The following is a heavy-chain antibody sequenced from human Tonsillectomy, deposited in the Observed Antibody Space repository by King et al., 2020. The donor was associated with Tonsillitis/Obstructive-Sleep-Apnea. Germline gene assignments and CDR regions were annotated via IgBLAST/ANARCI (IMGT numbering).Heavy chain of an antibody. CDR1: GFTFSSYG. D-gene: IGHD2-2*01. CDR2: IWYDGSNK. Sequence: VQLVESGGGVVQPGRSLRISCAASGFTFSSYGMHWVRQAPGKGLEWVAVIWYDGSNKYYADSVKGRFTISRDNSKNTLYLQMNSLRAEDTAVYYCARDRVDCSSTSCYAALWFDPWGQGTLVTVSS. V-gene: IGHV3-33*01. J-gene: IGHJ5*02. CDR3: ARDRVDCSSTSCYAALWFDP.